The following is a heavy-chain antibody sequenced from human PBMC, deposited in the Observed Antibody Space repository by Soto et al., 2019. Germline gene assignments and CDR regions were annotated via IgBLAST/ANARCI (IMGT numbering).Heavy chain of an antibody. Sequence: SETLSLTCTVSGGSISSGGYYWSWIRQHPGKGLEWIGYIYYSGSTYYNPSLKSRVTISVDTSKNQFSLKLSSVTAADTAVYYCARNGYCSGGSCYSFSNWFDPWGQGTLVTVSS. CDR1: GGSISSGGYY. CDR2: IYYSGST. CDR3: ARNGYCSGGSCYSFSNWFDP. V-gene: IGHV4-31*03. J-gene: IGHJ5*02. D-gene: IGHD2-15*01.